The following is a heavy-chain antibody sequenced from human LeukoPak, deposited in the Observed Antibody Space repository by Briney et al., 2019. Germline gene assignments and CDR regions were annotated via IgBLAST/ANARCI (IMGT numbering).Heavy chain of an antibody. CDR1: GFTFSSYW. CDR3: ARPTKEGSSWYWWFDP. J-gene: IGHJ5*02. V-gene: IGHV3-74*01. D-gene: IGHD6-13*01. CDR2: IDNDGSST. Sequence: GGSLRLSCAASGFTFSSYWMHWVRQAPGKGLVWVSRIDNDGSSTSYADSVKGRFTISRDNAKNTLYLQMNSLRAEDTAVYYCARPTKEGSSWYWWFDPWGQGTLVTVSS.